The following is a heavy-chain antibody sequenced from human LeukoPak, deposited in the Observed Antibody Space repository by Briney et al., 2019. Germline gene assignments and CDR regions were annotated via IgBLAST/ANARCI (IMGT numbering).Heavy chain of an antibody. D-gene: IGHD3-16*02. Sequence: GGSLRLSWAASGFTFSSYWMSWVRQAPGKGLEWVANIKQDGSEKYYVDSVKGRFTISRDNAKNSLYLQMNSLRAEDTAVYYCARDPFRMITFGGVISYFDYWGQGTLVTVSS. J-gene: IGHJ4*02. V-gene: IGHV3-7*01. CDR2: IKQDGSEK. CDR1: GFTFSSYW. CDR3: ARDPFRMITFGGVISYFDY.